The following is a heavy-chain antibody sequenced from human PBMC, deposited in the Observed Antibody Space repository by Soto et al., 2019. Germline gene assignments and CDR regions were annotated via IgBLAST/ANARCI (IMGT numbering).Heavy chain of an antibody. Sequence: QVQLQESGPGLVKPSETLSLSCSVSGGSVSSGSHYWSWIRQPPGKGLEWIGFIYDSGSTHYNPSRQSRVTISLNTSTNPCSLNLSSVTAAATAVYYCAGRRGEGWFEPWGQGTLVTVSS. CDR3: AGRRGEGWFEP. D-gene: IGHD5-12*01. V-gene: IGHV4-61*01. CDR2: IYDSGST. CDR1: GGSVSSGSHY. J-gene: IGHJ5*02.